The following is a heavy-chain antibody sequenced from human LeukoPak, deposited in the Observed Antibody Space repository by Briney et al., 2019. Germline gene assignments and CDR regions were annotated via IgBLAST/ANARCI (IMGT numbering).Heavy chain of an antibody. CDR1: GYTFTVYY. V-gene: IGHV1-2*02. Sequence: ASVKVSCKASGYTFTVYYMHWVRQAPGQGLEWMGWINPNSGGTNYAQKFQGRVTMTRDTSISTAYMELSRLRSDDTAVYYCARRQIAAAGNVLDYWGQGTLVTVSS. CDR3: ARRQIAAAGNVLDY. D-gene: IGHD6-13*01. CDR2: INPNSGGT. J-gene: IGHJ4*02.